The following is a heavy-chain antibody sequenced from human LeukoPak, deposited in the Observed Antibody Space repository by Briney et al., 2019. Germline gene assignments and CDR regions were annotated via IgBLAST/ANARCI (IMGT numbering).Heavy chain of an antibody. CDR1: GGSFSGYY. V-gene: IGHV4-34*01. Sequence: SETLSLTCAVYGGSFSGYYWSWIRQPPGKGLEWIGEINHSGSTNCNPSLKSRVTMSVDTSKNQFSLKLSSVTAADTAVYYCARSPHCSSTSCYRGESYFDYWGQGTLVTVSS. CDR3: ARSPHCSSTSCYRGESYFDY. D-gene: IGHD2-2*02. CDR2: INHSGST. J-gene: IGHJ4*02.